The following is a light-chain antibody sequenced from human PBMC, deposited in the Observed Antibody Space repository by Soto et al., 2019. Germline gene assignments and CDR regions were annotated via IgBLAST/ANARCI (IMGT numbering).Light chain of an antibody. CDR3: QVWDSSTDHPV. CDR1: NIAAKS. V-gene: IGLV3-21*04. CDR2: YDS. Sequence: SYELTQSPSVSVAPGKTASITCGANNIAAKSVHWYQQRPGQAPVVVIYYDSDRPSGIPERFSGSNSGNTATLTISRVEGGDEADYYCQVWDSSTDHPVFGGGTQLTVL. J-gene: IGLJ7*01.